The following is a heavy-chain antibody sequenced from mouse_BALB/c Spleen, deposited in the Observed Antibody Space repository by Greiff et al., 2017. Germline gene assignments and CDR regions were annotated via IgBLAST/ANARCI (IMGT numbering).Heavy chain of an antibody. D-gene: IGHD1-1*01. J-gene: IGHJ4*01. CDR3: VRWGVLRYYYAMDD. Sequence: QVQLQQSGPGLVAPSQSLSITCTVSGFSLTSYDISWIRQPPGKGLEWLGVIWTGGGTNYNSAFMSRLSISKDNSKSQVFLKMNSLQTDDTAIYYCVRWGVLRYYYAMDDWGQGTSVTVSS. CDR1: GFSLTSYD. V-gene: IGHV2-9-2*01. CDR2: IWTGGGT.